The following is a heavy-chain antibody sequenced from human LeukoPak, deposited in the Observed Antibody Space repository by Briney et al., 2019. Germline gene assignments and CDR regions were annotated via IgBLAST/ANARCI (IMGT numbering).Heavy chain of an antibody. CDR1: GGSISSYY. J-gene: IGHJ4*02. CDR3: ARLQGMVVVAPAAISY. D-gene: IGHD2-2*02. Sequence: SETLSLTCTVSGGSISSYYWSWIRQPAGKGLEWIGSIYYSGSTYYNPSLKSRVTISVDTSKNQFSLKLSSVTAADTAVYYCARLQGMVVVAPAAISYWGQGTLVTVSS. CDR2: IYYSGST. V-gene: IGHV4-59*05.